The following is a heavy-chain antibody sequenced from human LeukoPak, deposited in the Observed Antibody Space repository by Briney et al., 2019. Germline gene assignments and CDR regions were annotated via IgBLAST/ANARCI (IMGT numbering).Heavy chain of an antibody. CDR3: ARDSDYVWGSYRNRGYNWFDP. V-gene: IGHV1-46*01. CDR1: GYTFTSYG. J-gene: IGHJ5*02. D-gene: IGHD3-16*02. CDR2: INPSGGST. Sequence: ASVKVSCKASGYTFTSYGISRVRQAPGQGLEWMGIINPSGGSTSYAQKFQGRVTMTRDMSTSTVYMELSSLRSEDTAVYYCARDSDYVWGSYRNRGYNWFDPWGQGTLVTVSS.